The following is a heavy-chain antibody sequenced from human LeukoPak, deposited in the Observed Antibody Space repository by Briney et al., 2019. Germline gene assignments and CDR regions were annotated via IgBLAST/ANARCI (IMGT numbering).Heavy chain of an antibody. J-gene: IGHJ4*02. D-gene: IGHD7-27*01. CDR3: ARTGDSHY. CDR2: IKEDGSEK. Sequence: GGSLRLSCVASGFTFSRYWMSWARQAPGEGLQWVANIKEDGSEKYYVDSVKGRFTISRDNAKNSLYLHMISLRAEDTAVYYCARTGDSHYWGQGTLVTVSS. CDR1: GFTFSRYW. V-gene: IGHV3-7*03.